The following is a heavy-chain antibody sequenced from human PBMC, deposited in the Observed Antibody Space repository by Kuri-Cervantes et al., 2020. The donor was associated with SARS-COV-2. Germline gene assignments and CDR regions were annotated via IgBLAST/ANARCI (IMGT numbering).Heavy chain of an antibody. D-gene: IGHD4-17*01. CDR1: GFTFSSYS. V-gene: IGHV3-48*01. CDR3: AKDPRTTVTTFLFDY. Sequence: GESLKISCAASGFTFSSYSMNWVRQAPGKGLEWVSYISSSSSTIYYADSVKGRFTISRDNAKNSLYLQMSSLRAEDTAVYYCAKDPRTTVTTFLFDYWGQGTLVTVSS. CDR2: ISSSSSTI. J-gene: IGHJ4*02.